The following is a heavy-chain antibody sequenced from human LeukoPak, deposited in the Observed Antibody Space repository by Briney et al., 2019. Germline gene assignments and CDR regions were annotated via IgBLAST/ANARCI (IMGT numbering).Heavy chain of an antibody. CDR2: IYYSGST. J-gene: IGHJ5*02. CDR3: AGFLELFNRNGGSGWFDP. CDR1: GVSFTGYY. D-gene: IGHD3-3*01. V-gene: IGHV4-39*01. Sequence: PSETLSLTCAVSGVSFTGYYWGWIRQPPGKGLEWIGSIYYSGSTYYNPSLKSPVTISVDTSKNQFSLKLSSVTAADTAVYYCAGFLELFNRNGGSGWFDPWGQGTLVTVSS.